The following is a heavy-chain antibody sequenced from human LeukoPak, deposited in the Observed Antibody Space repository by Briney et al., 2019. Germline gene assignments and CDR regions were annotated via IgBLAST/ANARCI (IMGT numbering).Heavy chain of an antibody. V-gene: IGHV3-30*03. CDR2: ISYDGSNK. J-gene: IGHJ3*02. D-gene: IGHD3-10*01. CDR3: ARVNYYGSGSYFPDVFDM. CDR1: GFTFSSYS. Sequence: GGSLRLSCAVSGFTFSSYSLNWVRKAPGKGLERVAVISYDGSNKYYADPAKGRFTISRDNSTNTLYLQMNSLRAEDTAVYYCARVNYYGSGSYFPDVFDMWGQGTMVSVSS.